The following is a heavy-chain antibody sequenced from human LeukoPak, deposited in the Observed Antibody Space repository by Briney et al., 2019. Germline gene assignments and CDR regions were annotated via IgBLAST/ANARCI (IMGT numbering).Heavy chain of an antibody. CDR1: GFTFGDYA. V-gene: IGHV3-49*03. Sequence: GGSLRLSCTASGFTFGDYAMNWFRQAPGKGLEWVGFIRSKTYSGTTEYAASVKGRFTISRDDSKSIAYLQMNSLKTEDTAVYYCTRSGLYDSSGYPDYWGQGTLVTVSS. D-gene: IGHD3-22*01. CDR3: TRSGLYDSSGYPDY. J-gene: IGHJ4*02. CDR2: IRSKTYSGTT.